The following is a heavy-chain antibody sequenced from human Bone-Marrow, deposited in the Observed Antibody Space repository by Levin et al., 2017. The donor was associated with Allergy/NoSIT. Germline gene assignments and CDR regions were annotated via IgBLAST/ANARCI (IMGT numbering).Heavy chain of an antibody. D-gene: IGHD4-17*01. J-gene: IGHJ3*02. CDR2: ISYDGTDK. Sequence: GGSLRLSCAASGFTLSRYAMHWVRQAPGMGLEWVAVISYDGTDKYYIDSVKGRFTISRDNSKNTLHLQMSSLRAEDTAVYYCARDGDFKTDFDAFDIWGQGTMVTVSS. CDR3: ARDGDFKTDFDAFDI. CDR1: GFTLSRYA. V-gene: IGHV3-30-3*01.